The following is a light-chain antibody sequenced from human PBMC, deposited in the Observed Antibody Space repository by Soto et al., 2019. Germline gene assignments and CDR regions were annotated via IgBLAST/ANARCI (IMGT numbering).Light chain of an antibody. CDR1: QSVSSSY. CDR3: QQYNNWPLT. Sequence: EIVLTQSPGTLSLSPGERATLSCRASQSVSSSYLAWYQQKPGQAPRLLFYGASSRATGIPDRFSGGGSETDFTLTISRLEPEDFALYYCQQYNNWPLTFGGGTKVDI. V-gene: IGKV3-20*01. CDR2: GAS. J-gene: IGKJ4*01.